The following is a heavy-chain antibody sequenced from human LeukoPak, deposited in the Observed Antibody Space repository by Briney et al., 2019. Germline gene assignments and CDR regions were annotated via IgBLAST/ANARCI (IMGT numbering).Heavy chain of an antibody. CDR2: ISPDGSSA. Sequence: GGSLRLSCAASGFSFSSYWMHWVRQAPGKGLVWVARISPDGSSALSADSVRGRFTISRDNADNTLYLQLNSLRAEDTAVYYCARDNGNKYYFDYWGQGTLVTVSS. D-gene: IGHD2-8*01. CDR1: GFSFSSYW. V-gene: IGHV3-74*03. CDR3: ARDNGNKYYFDY. J-gene: IGHJ4*02.